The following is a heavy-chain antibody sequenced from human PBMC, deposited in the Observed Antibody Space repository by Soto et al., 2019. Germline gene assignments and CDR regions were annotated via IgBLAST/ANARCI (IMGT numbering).Heavy chain of an antibody. CDR2: IYYSGST. Sequence: SETLSLTCTVSGGSISGYYWSWIRPPPGKGLEWIGYIYYSGSTNYNPSLRSRVTISLDTSKNQFSLKLSSVTAADTAVYYCARDILTGRYGMDVWGQGTTVTVSS. J-gene: IGHJ6*02. CDR1: GGSISGYY. V-gene: IGHV4-59*12. CDR3: ARDILTGRYGMDV. D-gene: IGHD3-9*01.